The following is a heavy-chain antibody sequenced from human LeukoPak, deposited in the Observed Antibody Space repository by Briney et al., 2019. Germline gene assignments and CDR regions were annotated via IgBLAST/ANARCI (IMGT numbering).Heavy chain of an antibody. Sequence: SETLSLTCAVYGGPFRGFFWSWIRQAPGKGLEWIGEISHSGSSNYNPSLKSRITISIDTSKNQFSLNLRSLTAADTAVYFCASGAADGYNFGFDYWGQGTLAAVSS. CDR1: GGPFRGFF. J-gene: IGHJ4*02. V-gene: IGHV4-34*10. D-gene: IGHD5-24*01. CDR2: ISHSGSS. CDR3: ASGAADGYNFGFDY.